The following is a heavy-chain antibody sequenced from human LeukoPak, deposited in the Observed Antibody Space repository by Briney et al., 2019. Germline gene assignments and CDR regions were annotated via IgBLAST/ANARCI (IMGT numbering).Heavy chain of an antibody. CDR2: ISAYNGNT. J-gene: IGHJ4*02. CDR3: ARDVLYYDILTGYYSPFDY. CDR1: GYTFTSYG. D-gene: IGHD3-9*01. V-gene: IGHV1-18*04. Sequence: ASVKVSCKASGYTFTSYGISWVRQAPGQGLEWMGWISAYNGNTNYAQKLHGRVKMTTHTSTSTAYKELMSLRYDDTAVYYGARDVLYYDILTGYYSPFDYWGQGTLVTVSS.